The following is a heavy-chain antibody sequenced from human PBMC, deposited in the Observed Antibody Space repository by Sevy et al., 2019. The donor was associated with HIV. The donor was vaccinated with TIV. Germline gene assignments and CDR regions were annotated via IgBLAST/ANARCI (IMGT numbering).Heavy chain of an antibody. CDR1: GFTFSSYG. Sequence: GGCLRLSCAASGFTFSSYGMNWVRQAPGKGLEWISSISSSSTFIYYADSVMGRFTISRDNAKNSLYLQMNSLRAEDLAVYYCARDLSSSWQFDYWGQGTLVTVSS. D-gene: IGHD6-13*01. CDR2: ISSSSTFI. CDR3: ARDLSSSWQFDY. J-gene: IGHJ4*02. V-gene: IGHV3-21*01.